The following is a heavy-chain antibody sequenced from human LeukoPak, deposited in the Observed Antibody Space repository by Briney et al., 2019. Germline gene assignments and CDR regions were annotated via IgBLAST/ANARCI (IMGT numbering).Heavy chain of an antibody. V-gene: IGHV4-38-2*01. Sequence: SETLSLTCAVSGYFISSGYYWGWIRQPPGQGLEWIGSNYHSGSTYYNPSLKSRVTISVDTSKNQFSLKLSSVTTADTAVYYCARHLDGTYYDFWSGPFDAFDIWGQGTMVTVSS. CDR1: GYFISSGYY. CDR2: NYHSGST. J-gene: IGHJ3*02. CDR3: ARHLDGTYYDFWSGPFDAFDI. D-gene: IGHD3-3*01.